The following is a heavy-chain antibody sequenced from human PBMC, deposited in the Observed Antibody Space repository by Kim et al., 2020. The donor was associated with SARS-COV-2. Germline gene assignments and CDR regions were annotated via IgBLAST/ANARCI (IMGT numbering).Heavy chain of an antibody. Sequence: ASVKVSCKTYGYTFKGFSIHWVRQAPGLGLEWVGRINPDTGAAVYAQKFQGRVTMTRDTSITTAYMEVTSLTSDDTAVYFCARAQLSVTGYYPDFWGQGTLVTLSS. CDR2: INPDTGAA. V-gene: IGHV1-2*06. J-gene: IGHJ4*02. D-gene: IGHD3-9*01. CDR1: GYTFKGFS. CDR3: ARAQLSVTGYYPDF.